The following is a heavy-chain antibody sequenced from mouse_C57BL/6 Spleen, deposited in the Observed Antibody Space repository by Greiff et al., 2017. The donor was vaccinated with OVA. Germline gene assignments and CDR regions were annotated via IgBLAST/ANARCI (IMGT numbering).Heavy chain of an antibody. CDR1: GYSITSGYY. Sequence: EVQLVESGPGLVKPSQSLSLTCSVTGYSITSGYYWNWIRQFPGNKLEWMGYISYDGSNNYNPSLKNRISITRDTSKNQFFLKLNSVTTEDTATYYCAREDYGSSYAFDYWGQGTTLTVSS. CDR3: AREDYGSSYAFDY. CDR2: ISYDGSN. D-gene: IGHD1-1*01. V-gene: IGHV3-6*01. J-gene: IGHJ2*01.